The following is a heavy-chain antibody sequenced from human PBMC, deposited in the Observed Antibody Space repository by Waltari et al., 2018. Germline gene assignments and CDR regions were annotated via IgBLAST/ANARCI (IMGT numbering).Heavy chain of an antibody. CDR3: STRHY. Sequence: EVQLVESGGDLVAPGGARRLPCAATGFTFSNNYMSWVRQAPGKGLEWVSLIYSGGTTYYADSVKGRFTISRDKSNNTLYLQMNSLRAEDTSVYYCSTRHYWGQGTLVTVSS. V-gene: IGHV3-66*01. CDR1: GFTFSNNY. CDR2: IYSGGTT. J-gene: IGHJ4*02.